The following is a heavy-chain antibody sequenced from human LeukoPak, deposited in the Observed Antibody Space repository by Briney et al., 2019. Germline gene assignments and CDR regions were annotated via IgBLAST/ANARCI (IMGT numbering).Heavy chain of an antibody. D-gene: IGHD3-10*01. Sequence: ASVKVSCKVSGYTLTELSMHWVRQAPGKGLEWMGGFDPEDGETIYAQKFQGRVTMTEDTSTDTAYMELSSLRSEDTAVYYCATDYGSGSPWAFDIWGQGTMVTVSS. V-gene: IGHV1-24*01. CDR3: ATDYGSGSPWAFDI. J-gene: IGHJ3*02. CDR1: GYTLTELS. CDR2: FDPEDGET.